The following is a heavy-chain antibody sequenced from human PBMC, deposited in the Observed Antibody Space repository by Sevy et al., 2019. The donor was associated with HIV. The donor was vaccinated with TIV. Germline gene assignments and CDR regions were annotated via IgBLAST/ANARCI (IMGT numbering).Heavy chain of an antibody. Sequence: GGSLRLSCAASGFTFSSYSMNWVRQAPGKGLEWVSSISPDSGYIYYADSVKGRFTISRDNAKNSLYLQMNSLRAEDTALYYCARGASSGAAFDIWGQGTMVTVSS. D-gene: IGHD6-25*01. CDR1: GFTFSSYS. CDR3: ARGASSGAAFDI. V-gene: IGHV3-21*01. J-gene: IGHJ3*02. CDR2: ISPDSGYI.